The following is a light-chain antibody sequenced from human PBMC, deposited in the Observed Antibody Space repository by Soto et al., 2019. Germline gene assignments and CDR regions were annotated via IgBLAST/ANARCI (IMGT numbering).Light chain of an antibody. J-gene: IGLJ3*02. V-gene: IGLV2-14*01. CDR3: SSYTTNSTLV. CDR2: EVR. CDR1: NRDVGSYNL. Sequence: QSALTQPASVSGSPGQSITIACTGTNRDVGSYNLVSWYQQRPGEAPKLIISEVRNRPSGISYRFTGSKSGNTASLTISGLQAEDEDDYYCSSYTTNSTLVLGGGTRLPVL.